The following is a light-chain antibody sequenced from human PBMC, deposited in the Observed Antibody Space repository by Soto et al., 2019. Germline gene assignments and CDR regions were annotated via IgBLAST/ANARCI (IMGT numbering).Light chain of an antibody. CDR3: QQRTNWTPGLN. CDR1: QSISKY. J-gene: IGKJ4*01. Sequence: DIQMTQSPSSLSASVGDRVTITCRASQSISKYVNWYQHKPGKAPTVLIHAASSLQSGVPSRFSGSGSGTDFFLTISSLQPEDFAVYYCQQRTNWTPGLNFGRGTKADI. CDR2: AAS. V-gene: IGKV1-39*01.